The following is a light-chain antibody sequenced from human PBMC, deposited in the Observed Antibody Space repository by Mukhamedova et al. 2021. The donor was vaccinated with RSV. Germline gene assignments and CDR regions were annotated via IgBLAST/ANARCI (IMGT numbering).Light chain of an antibody. J-gene: IGKJ2*01. Sequence: PGERATLSCRASHSVSSSYLAWYQQKPGQAPRLLIYGASSRATGIPDRFSGSGSGTDFTLTISRLEPEDFAVYYCQQYGSSVYTFG. V-gene: IGKV3-20*01. CDR2: GAS. CDR1: HSVSSSY. CDR3: QQYGSSVYT.